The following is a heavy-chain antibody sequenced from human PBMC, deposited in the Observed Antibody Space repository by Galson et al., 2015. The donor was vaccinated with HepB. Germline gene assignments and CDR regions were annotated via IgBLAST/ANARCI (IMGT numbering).Heavy chain of an antibody. CDR2: IYYSGST. J-gene: IGHJ4*02. D-gene: IGHD6-13*01. CDR3: ARAGGIAAAGTSPGPDLDY. V-gene: IGHV4-39*01. Sequence: ETLSLTCTVSGGSISSSSYYWGWIRQPPGKGLEWIGSIYYSGSTYYNPSLKSRVTISVDTSKNQFSLKLSSVTAADTAVYYCARAGGIAAAGTSPGPDLDYWGQGTLVTVSS. CDR1: GGSISSSSYY.